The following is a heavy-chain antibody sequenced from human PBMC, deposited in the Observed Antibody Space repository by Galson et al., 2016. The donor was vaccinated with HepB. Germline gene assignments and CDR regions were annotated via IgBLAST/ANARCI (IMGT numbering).Heavy chain of an antibody. V-gene: IGHV3-33*01. CDR2: IWYDGSKK. Sequence: LRLSCAASGFTFSNYGMHWVRQAPGKGLEWVALIWYDGSKKYYAESVKGRLTISRDNSKNTLDLQMNNLRAEDTAVYYCARDGIPSPQDIGGRLPPPYYYGMDVWGQGTAVTVSS. CDR1: GFTFSNYG. CDR3: ARDGIPSPQDIGGRLPPPYYYGMDV. J-gene: IGHJ6*02. D-gene: IGHD6-6*01.